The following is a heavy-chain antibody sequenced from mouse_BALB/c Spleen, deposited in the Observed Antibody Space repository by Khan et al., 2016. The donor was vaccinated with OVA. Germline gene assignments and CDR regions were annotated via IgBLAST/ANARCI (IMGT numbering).Heavy chain of an antibody. CDR2: IWGDGST. Sequence: VELVESGLGLVAPSQSLSITCTVSGFSLTDYGINWIRQPPGKGLEWLGMIWGDGSTDYNSALKSRLSISKDNSKSQVFLKMNSLQTEDTARFYCARELRLGGFAYWGQGTLVTVSA. J-gene: IGHJ3*01. V-gene: IGHV2-6-7*01. CDR3: ARELRLGGFAY. CDR1: GFSLTDYG. D-gene: IGHD1-2*01.